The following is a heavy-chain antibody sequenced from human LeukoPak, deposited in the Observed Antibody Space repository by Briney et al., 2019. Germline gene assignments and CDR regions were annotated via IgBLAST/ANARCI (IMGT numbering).Heavy chain of an antibody. CDR1: GLNFSTYS. CDR2: ISGRSHAI. V-gene: IGHV3-21*01. J-gene: IGHJ6*02. CDR3: ARGPYGDYDYYYATDI. Sequence: GGSLRLSCAASGLNFSTYSFNWVRQAPGKGLEWVSSISGRSHAINYAHSVRGRFTISRDNAEKSLYLQMNSLRAEDTAVYYCARGPYGDYDYYYATDIWGQGTTVTVSS. D-gene: IGHD4-17*01.